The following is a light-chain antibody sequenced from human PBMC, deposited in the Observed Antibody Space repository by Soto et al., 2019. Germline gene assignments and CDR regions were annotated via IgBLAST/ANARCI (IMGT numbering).Light chain of an antibody. V-gene: IGLV2-14*01. J-gene: IGLJ3*02. CDR2: GVS. CDR3: NSYTSSYTWV. CDR1: SDDVGGYNY. Sequence: QSVLTQPASVSGSPGQSLTISCTGTSDDVGGYNYVSWYQQRPGTAPKLIIYGVSDRPSGVSNRFSGSKSGNAASLTISGLQAEDEATYYCNSYTSSYTWVFGGGTKVTVL.